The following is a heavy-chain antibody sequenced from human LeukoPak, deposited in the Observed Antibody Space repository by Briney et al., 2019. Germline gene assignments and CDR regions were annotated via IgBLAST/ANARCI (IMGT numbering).Heavy chain of an antibody. Sequence: SETLSLTCSVSGDSMSGFYWSWIRQSPGRGLEWIGNIYFTGNTNFNPSLESRVTMSVDTSKRHFSLYLSSVTAADTAVYYCARRLAKTYFFDHWGQGMLVTVSS. D-gene: IGHD3-9*01. CDR2: IYFTGNT. V-gene: IGHV4-4*09. J-gene: IGHJ4*02. CDR1: GDSMSGFY. CDR3: ARRLAKTYFFDH.